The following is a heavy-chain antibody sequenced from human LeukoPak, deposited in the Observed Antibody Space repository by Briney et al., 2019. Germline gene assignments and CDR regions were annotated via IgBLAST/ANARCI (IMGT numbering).Heavy chain of an antibody. Sequence: PSDTLSLTCTVSCLHISTFYWSWIRQPPGKGLECIGSAYHRGSTNYNHSLNSRVSISLDPAKTEVSLEFSSVTAADTAVYYCADNSTRHTFDIWGQGTMVTVSS. D-gene: IGHD5-24*01. CDR2: AYHRGST. V-gene: IGHV4-59*08. J-gene: IGHJ3*02. CDR3: ADNSTRHTFDI. CDR1: CLHISTFY.